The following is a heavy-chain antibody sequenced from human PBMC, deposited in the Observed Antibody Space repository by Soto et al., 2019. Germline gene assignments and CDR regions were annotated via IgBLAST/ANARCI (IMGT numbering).Heavy chain of an antibody. CDR3: VRRVSGNYDY. V-gene: IGHV3-64*01. CDR2: ISSNGGTT. J-gene: IGHJ4*02. D-gene: IGHD1-7*01. Sequence: EVQLAESGGGMVQPGGSLRLSCVASGFTFSSYDMHWLRQAPGTGLEYVSSISSNGGTTYYGNSVKGRFPISRDNSKNTLYLQMGCLRAEDMSVYYCVRRVSGNYDYWGQGTLVTVSS. CDR1: GFTFSSYD.